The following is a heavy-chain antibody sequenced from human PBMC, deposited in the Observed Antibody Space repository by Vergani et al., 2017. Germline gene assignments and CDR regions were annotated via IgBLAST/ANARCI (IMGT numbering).Heavy chain of an antibody. Sequence: QVQLVQSGAEVKKPGASVKVSCKASGYTFTSYGISWVRQAPGQGLEWMGWISAYNGNTNYAQKLQGRVTITADESTGTAYMELSRLRSEDTAVYYCARVGVVTTHRYGMDVWGQGTTVTVSS. CDR2: ISAYNGNT. CDR3: ARVGVVTTHRYGMDV. J-gene: IGHJ6*02. CDR1: GYTFTSYG. V-gene: IGHV1-18*04. D-gene: IGHD2-21*02.